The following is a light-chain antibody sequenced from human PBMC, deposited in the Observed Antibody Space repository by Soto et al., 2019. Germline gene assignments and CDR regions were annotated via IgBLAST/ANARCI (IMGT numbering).Light chain of an antibody. V-gene: IGLV2-14*01. J-gene: IGLJ2*01. Sequence: QSALTQPASVSGSPRQSITISRTGTSSDVGGYNYVSWYQQHPGKAPKLMIYDVSNRPSGVSNRFSGSKSGNTASLTISGLQAEDEADYYCSSYTSSITRVIFGGGTKLTVL. CDR2: DVS. CDR3: SSYTSSITRVI. CDR1: SSDVGGYNY.